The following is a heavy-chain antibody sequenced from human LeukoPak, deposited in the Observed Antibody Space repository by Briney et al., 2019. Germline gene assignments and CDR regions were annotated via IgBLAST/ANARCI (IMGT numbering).Heavy chain of an antibody. D-gene: IGHD1-26*01. J-gene: IGHJ3*02. CDR1: GFTFSSYW. CDR3: ARARFGSFRGIDI. Sequence: PGGSLRLSCAASGFTFSSYWMSWVRQAPGKGLEWVANIKQDGSEKYYVDSVKGRFTISRDNAKNSLYLQMNRLRAEDTAVYYCARARFGSFRGIDIWGQGTMVTVSS. CDR2: IKQDGSEK. V-gene: IGHV3-7*01.